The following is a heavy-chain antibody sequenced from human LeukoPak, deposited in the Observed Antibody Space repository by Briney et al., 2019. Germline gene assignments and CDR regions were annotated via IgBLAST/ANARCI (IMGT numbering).Heavy chain of an antibody. J-gene: IGHJ6*02. D-gene: IGHD3-10*01. CDR3: AKERWFGELLFYYGMDV. CDR1: GFTFCSHA. Sequence: GSLRLSCAASGFTFCSHAMSWVRQAPRKGLEWVSAISGSGGSTYYADSVKGRFTISRDNSKNALYLQMDSLRAEDTAVYYCAKERWFGELLFYYGMDVWGQGTTVTVSS. V-gene: IGHV3-23*01. CDR2: ISGSGGST.